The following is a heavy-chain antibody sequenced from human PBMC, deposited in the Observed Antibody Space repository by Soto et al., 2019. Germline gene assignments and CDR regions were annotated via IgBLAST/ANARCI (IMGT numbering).Heavy chain of an antibody. V-gene: IGHV4-4*07. CDR3: ARADYEILTGSYAMDV. CDR2: VSTNGAT. Sequence: SETLSLTCTVSDDFISSYYWNWIRQPAGRGLEWIGRVSTNGATNYNPSLESRVTMSVDTSKNQFSLKLTSVTAADTAVYFCARADYEILTGSYAMDVWGQGTTVTVSS. CDR1: DDFISSYY. J-gene: IGHJ6*02. D-gene: IGHD3-9*01.